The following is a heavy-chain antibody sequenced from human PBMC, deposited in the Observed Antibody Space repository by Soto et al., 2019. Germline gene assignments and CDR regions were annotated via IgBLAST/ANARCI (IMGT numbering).Heavy chain of an antibody. J-gene: IGHJ6*04. D-gene: IGHD3-3*01. Sequence: PSEPLSLTFAVSGWAFSGYYWSWIRQPPGKGLEWIGEINHSGSTNYNPSLKSRVTISVDTSKNQFSLKLSSVTAADTAVYYCARWEGLSSDYGMDGCGKGNKVTV. V-gene: IGHV4-34*01. CDR3: ARWEGLSSDYGMDG. CDR2: INHSGST. CDR1: GWAFSGYY.